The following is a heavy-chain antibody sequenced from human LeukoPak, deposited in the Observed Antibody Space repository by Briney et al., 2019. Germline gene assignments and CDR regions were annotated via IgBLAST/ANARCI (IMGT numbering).Heavy chain of an antibody. CDR1: GFTVSSNY. Sequence: PGGSLRLSCAASGFTVSSNYMSWVCQAPGKGLEWVSVIYSGGSTYYADSVKGRFTISRHNSKNTLYLQMNSLRAEDTAVYYCARVAAAGLYYFDYWGQGTLVTVSS. V-gene: IGHV3-53*04. CDR3: ARVAAAGLYYFDY. CDR2: IYSGGST. D-gene: IGHD6-13*01. J-gene: IGHJ4*02.